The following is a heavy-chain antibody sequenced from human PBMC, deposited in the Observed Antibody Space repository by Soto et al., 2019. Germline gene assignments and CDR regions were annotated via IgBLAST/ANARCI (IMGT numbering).Heavy chain of an antibody. V-gene: IGHV1-2*04. CDR3: AREGARGYCTNGVCPTDFYYYGMDV. CDR2: INPNSGGT. J-gene: IGHJ6*02. CDR1: GYTFTGYY. Sequence: ASVKVSCKASGYTFTGYYMHWVRQAPGQGLEWMGWINPNSGGTNYAQKFQGWVTMTGDTSISTAYMELSRLRSDDTAVYYCAREGARGYCTNGVCPTDFYYYGMDVWGQGTTVTSP. D-gene: IGHD2-8*01.